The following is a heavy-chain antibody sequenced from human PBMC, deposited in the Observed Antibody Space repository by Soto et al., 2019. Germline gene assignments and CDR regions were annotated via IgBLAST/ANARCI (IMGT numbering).Heavy chain of an antibody. CDR1: GDTFTGYY. CDR2: INPNSGGT. Sequence: ASLKVCCKASGDTFTGYYMHWVRQAPGQGLEWMGWINPNSGGTNYAQKFQGRVTMTRDTSISTAYMELSRLRSDDTAVYYCARTEDRYGMDVWGQGTTVTVSS. CDR3: ARTEDRYGMDV. J-gene: IGHJ6*02. V-gene: IGHV1-2*02.